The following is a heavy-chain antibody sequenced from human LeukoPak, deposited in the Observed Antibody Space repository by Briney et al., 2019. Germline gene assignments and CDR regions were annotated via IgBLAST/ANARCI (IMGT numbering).Heavy chain of an antibody. CDR2: ISGSGGST. CDR3: AKDPQQWLVQGFDP. J-gene: IGHJ5*02. D-gene: IGHD6-19*01. Sequence: GGSLRLSCTASGFTFSSYAMSWVRQAPGKGLEWVSAISGSGGSTYYADSVKGRFTISRDNSKNTLYLQMNSLRAEDTAVYYCAKDPQQWLVQGFDPWGQGTLVTVSS. CDR1: GFTFSSYA. V-gene: IGHV3-23*01.